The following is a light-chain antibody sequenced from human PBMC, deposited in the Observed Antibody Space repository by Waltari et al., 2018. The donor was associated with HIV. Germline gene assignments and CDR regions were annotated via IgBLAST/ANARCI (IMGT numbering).Light chain of an antibody. CDR2: EVS. CDR3: CAYAGSTTYVI. CDR1: SSDVGGCNL. V-gene: IGLV2-23*02. J-gene: IGLJ2*01. Sequence: QSALTQPASVSGSPGHSITISCTGTSSDVGGCNLFSWYQQHPGKAPKLMIYEVSKRPSGVSNRFSGSKSGNTASLTISGLQAEDEADYYCCAYAGSTTYVIFGGGTKLTVL.